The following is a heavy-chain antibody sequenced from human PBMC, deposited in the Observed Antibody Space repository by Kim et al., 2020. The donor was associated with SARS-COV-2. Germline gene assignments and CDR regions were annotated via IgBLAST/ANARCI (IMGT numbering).Heavy chain of an antibody. V-gene: IGHV3-33*05. Sequence: GGSLRLSCAASEFTFSSYGMHWVRQAPGKGLEWVAVISYDGSNKYYADSVKGRFTISRDNSKNTLYLQMNSLRAEDTAVYYCARDAVDCSSTSCYSGWTYYYYGMDVWGQGTTVTVSS. D-gene: IGHD2-2*01. CDR2: ISYDGSNK. J-gene: IGHJ6*02. CDR1: EFTFSSYG. CDR3: ARDAVDCSSTSCYSGWTYYYYGMDV.